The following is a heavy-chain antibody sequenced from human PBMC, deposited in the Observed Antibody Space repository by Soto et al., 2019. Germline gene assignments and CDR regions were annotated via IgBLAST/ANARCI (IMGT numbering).Heavy chain of an antibody. D-gene: IGHD3-16*01. CDR1: GDSVRNQY. CDR3: ARTLDYGHMDV. V-gene: IGHV4-4*09. J-gene: IGHJ6*03. Sequence: SETQSLACSVSGDSVRNQYWSWMRRPPGRGLEWIGYIYRSGSTKYNPSLKSRLTISVDTSKNQFSLKLSSVTAADTAVYYCARTLDYGHMDVWGKGTTVTVSS. CDR2: IYRSGST.